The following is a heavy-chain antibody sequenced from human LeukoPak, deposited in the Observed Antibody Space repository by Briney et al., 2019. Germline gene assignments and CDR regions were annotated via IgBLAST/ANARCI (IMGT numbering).Heavy chain of an antibody. D-gene: IGHD2-2*01. CDR1: GFSLSTSGVG. CDR2: IYWDDDK. V-gene: IGHV2-5*02. J-gene: IGHJ5*02. CDR3: AHRNSKRQRYCSSTSCYELNWFDP. Sequence: ESGPTLVNPTQTLTLTCTFSGFSLSTSGVGVGWIRQPPGKALEWLALIYWDDDKRYSPSLKSRLTITKDTSKNQVVLTMTNMDPVDTATYYCAHRNSKRQRYCSSTSCYELNWFDPWGQGTLVTVSS.